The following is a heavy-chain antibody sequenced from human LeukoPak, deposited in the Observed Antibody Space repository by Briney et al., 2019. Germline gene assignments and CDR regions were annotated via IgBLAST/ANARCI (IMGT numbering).Heavy chain of an antibody. CDR3: AKLLTGGYYSTLYYYGLDV. CDR1: GFTFSSYA. V-gene: IGHV3-23*01. CDR2: ISGGADRT. Sequence: GGSLRLSCVASGFTFSSYAMTWVRQAPGKGLEWVSGISGGADRTYHADSVRGRFTISRDNSKTRLSLQMSRVTAEDTAVYYCAKLLTGGYYSTLYYYGLDVWGQGTTVTVSS. D-gene: IGHD2-8*02. J-gene: IGHJ6*02.